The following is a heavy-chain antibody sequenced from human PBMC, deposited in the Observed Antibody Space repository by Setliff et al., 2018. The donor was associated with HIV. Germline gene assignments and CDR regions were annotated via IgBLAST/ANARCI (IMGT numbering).Heavy chain of an antibody. CDR3: ARVPYSSSWSFDY. J-gene: IGHJ4*02. Sequence: TWIRQSPGKGLEWVSGISGSGGSTYYADSVKGRFTISRDNAKNSLYLQMNSLRAEDTAVYYCARVPYSSSWSFDYWGQGTLVTVSS. V-gene: IGHV3-23*01. D-gene: IGHD6-13*01. CDR2: ISGSGGST.